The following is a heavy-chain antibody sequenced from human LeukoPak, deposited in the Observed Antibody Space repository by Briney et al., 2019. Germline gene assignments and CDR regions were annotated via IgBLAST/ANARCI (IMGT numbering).Heavy chain of an antibody. CDR3: AALTTVVTPPFDY. CDR1: GYTFTGYY. J-gene: IGHJ4*02. CDR2: INPNSGGT. V-gene: IGHV1-2*02. Sequence: GASVKVSCKASGYTFTGYYMHWVRQAPGEGLEWMGWINPNSGGTNYAQKFQGRVTMTRDTSISTAYMELSRLRSDDTAVYYCAALTTVVTPPFDYWGQGTLLTDSS. D-gene: IGHD4-23*01.